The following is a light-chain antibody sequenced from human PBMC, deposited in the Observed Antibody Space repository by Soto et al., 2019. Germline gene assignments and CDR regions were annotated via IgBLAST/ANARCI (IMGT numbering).Light chain of an antibody. Sequence: QSALTQPASVSGSPGQSITISCTGTSSDVGGYNYVSWYQQHPGKAPKLIIYEVTNRPSGISNRFSGSKSDNVASLTISGLQAEDETDYYCHSYTSRSTYVFGTGTKLTVL. V-gene: IGLV2-14*01. J-gene: IGLJ1*01. CDR2: EVT. CDR3: HSYTSRSTYV. CDR1: SSDVGGYNY.